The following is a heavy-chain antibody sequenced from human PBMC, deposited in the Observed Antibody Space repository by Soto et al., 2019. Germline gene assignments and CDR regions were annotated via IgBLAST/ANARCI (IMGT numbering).Heavy chain of an antibody. Sequence: PGGALRLSCAASGFTFSSYAMRWVRQSPVKGLEWVSAISGSGGSTYYADAVKGRVTISRDNSKNTLYLQMNSLRAEDTAVYYCAKDSIAAIGWFDPWGQGTLVTVSS. J-gene: IGHJ5*02. D-gene: IGHD6-6*01. CDR2: ISGSGGST. V-gene: IGHV3-23*01. CDR3: AKDSIAAIGWFDP. CDR1: GFTFSSYA.